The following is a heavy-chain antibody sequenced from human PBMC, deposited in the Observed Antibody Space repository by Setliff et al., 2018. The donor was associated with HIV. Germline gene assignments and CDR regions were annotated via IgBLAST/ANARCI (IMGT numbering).Heavy chain of an antibody. CDR2: IRYDGSNK. V-gene: IGHV3-30*02. D-gene: IGHD6-19*01. J-gene: IGHJ3*02. Sequence: GGSLRLSCAASGFTFSVYGMHWVRQAPGKGLEWVAFIRYDGSNKYYADSVKGRFTISRDNSKNTLYLQMNSLRAEDTAVYYCASSKQGLDAFDIWGQGTMVTVSS. CDR1: GFTFSVYG. CDR3: ASSKQGLDAFDI.